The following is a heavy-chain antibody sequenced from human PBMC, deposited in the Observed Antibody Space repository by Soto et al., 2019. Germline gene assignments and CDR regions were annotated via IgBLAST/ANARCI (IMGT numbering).Heavy chain of an antibody. CDR3: ARELNTDTSAYYSFAF. V-gene: IGHV1-18*01. Sequence: QVQLVQSGPEVKMPGASVKVSCKTSGYSFTAYGLAWLRQAPGQRPEWLGWVGTNNANTNYAQKFQDRVTMTTDRSTTTTYMELSSLRSDDTAVYYCARELNTDTSAYYSFAFWGQGTRVTVSS. D-gene: IGHD3-22*01. CDR1: GYSFTAYG. J-gene: IGHJ4*02. CDR2: VGTNNANT.